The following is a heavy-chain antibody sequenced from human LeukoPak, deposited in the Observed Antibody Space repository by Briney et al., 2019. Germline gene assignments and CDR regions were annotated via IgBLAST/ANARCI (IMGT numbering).Heavy chain of an antibody. J-gene: IGHJ4*02. V-gene: IGHV1-18*01. CDR2: ISAYNGNT. CDR1: GYTFTTYG. CDR3: ARASGYSGYVGPFDY. Sequence: ASVKVSCKASGYTFTTYGISWVRQAPGQGLEWMAWISAYNGNTNYAQNLQGRFTMTTDTSTTTAYMELRSLRSDDTAVYYCARASGYSGYVGPFDYWGQGTLVTVSS. D-gene: IGHD5-12*01.